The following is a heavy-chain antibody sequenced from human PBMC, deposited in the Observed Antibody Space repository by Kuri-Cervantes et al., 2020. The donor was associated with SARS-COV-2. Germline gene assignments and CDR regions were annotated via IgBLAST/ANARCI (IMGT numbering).Heavy chain of an antibody. CDR1: GFTFSSYA. CDR2: LSVSGGNT. V-gene: IGHV3-23*01. Sequence: GGSLRLSCAASGFTFSSYAMTWVRQAPGKGLEWVSSLSVSGGNTYYADSVKGRFTISRDNSRNTLYLQMNSPSAEDTAVYYCAKDLAVAGSEDDSWGQGTLVTFSS. CDR3: AKDLAVAGSEDDS. J-gene: IGHJ4*02. D-gene: IGHD6-19*01.